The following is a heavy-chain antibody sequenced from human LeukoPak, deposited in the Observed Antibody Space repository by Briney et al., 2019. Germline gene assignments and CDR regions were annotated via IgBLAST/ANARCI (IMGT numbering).Heavy chain of an antibody. CDR3: AREGGEASSWSLNDAFDI. V-gene: IGHV4-59*01. J-gene: IGHJ3*02. CDR1: GGSISSYY. D-gene: IGHD6-13*01. CDR2: IYYSGST. Sequence: PSETLSLTCTVSGGSISSYYWSWIRQPPGKGLEWIGYIYYSGSTNYNPSLKSRVTISVDTSKNQFSLKLSSVTAADTAVYYCAREGGEASSWSLNDAFDIWGQGTMVTVSS.